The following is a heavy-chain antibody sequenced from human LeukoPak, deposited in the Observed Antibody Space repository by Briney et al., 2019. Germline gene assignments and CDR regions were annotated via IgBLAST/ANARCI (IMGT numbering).Heavy chain of an antibody. CDR1: GGSISSYY. V-gene: IGHV4-4*07. CDR3: VRQPYSSGAYYFDY. D-gene: IGHD3-22*01. CDR2: IYTSGST. J-gene: IGHJ4*02. Sequence: SETLSLTCTVSGGSISSYYWSWIRQPAGKGLEWIGRIYTSGSTTYNPSLKSRVTISVDTSKNQFPLKLSSVTAADTAVYYCVRQPYSSGAYYFDYWGQGTLVTVSS.